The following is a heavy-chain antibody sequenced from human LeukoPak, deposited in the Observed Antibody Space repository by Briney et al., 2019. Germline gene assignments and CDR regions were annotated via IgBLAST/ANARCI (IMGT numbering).Heavy chain of an antibody. CDR2: TYISGSN. D-gene: IGHD4-17*01. CDR3: AREREGPYGYLDY. V-gene: IGHV4-61*02. Sequence: PSETLSLTCTVSGGSIRSASYYWSWIRQPAGKGLEWIGRTYISGSNNYNPSLKSRVTISLDTSKNQFSLKLNSVTAADTAIYYCAREREGPYGYLDYWGQGTLVTVSS. J-gene: IGHJ4*02. CDR1: GGSIRSASYY.